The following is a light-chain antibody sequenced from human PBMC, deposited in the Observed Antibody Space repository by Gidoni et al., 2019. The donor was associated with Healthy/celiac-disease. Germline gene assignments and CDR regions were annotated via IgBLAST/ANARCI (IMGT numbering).Light chain of an antibody. CDR1: QSISSY. J-gene: IGKJ2*01. V-gene: IGKV1-39*01. CDR3: QQSYSTPLYT. Sequence: DIQMTQSPSSLSASVGDRVTITCRASQSISSYLNWYQHKPGKAPKLLIYAASSLQSGGPSRFSGSGSGTDFTLTISSLQPEDFATYYCQQSYSTPLYTFGQGTKLEIK. CDR2: AAS.